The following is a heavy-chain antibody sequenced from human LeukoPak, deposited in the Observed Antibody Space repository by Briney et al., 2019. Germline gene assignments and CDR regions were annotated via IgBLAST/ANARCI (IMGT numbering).Heavy chain of an antibody. CDR1: GFTFSNYW. Sequence: GSLRLSCAASGFTFSNYWMHWVRQAPGKGLVWVSRIRSDGSSTTYADFVKGRFTISRDNAKNTLYLQMNSLRDEDTAVYYCAKGYYYDSSSYYRSWFDPWGQGTVVTVSS. J-gene: IGHJ5*02. CDR3: AKGYYYDSSSYYRSWFDP. CDR2: IRSDGSST. V-gene: IGHV3-74*01. D-gene: IGHD3-22*01.